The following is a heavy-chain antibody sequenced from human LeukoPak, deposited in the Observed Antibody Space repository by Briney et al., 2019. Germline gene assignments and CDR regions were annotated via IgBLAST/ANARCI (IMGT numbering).Heavy chain of an antibody. CDR1: GYTFTSYA. CDR3: ATGIQLFYYGMDV. V-gene: IGHV1-3*01. D-gene: IGHD5-18*01. CDR2: INAGNGNT. Sequence: ASVKVSCKASGYTFTSYAMHWVRQAPGQRLEWMGWINAGNGNTKYSRKFQGRVTITRDTSASTAYMELSRLRSGDTAVYYCATGIQLFYYGMDVWGQGTTVTVSS. J-gene: IGHJ6*02.